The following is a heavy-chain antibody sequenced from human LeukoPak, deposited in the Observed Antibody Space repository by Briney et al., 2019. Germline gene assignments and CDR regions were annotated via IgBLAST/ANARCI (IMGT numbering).Heavy chain of an antibody. CDR3: AKDKAPGSWHTPSDY. CDR2: VSAIGGTP. V-gene: IGHV3-23*01. J-gene: IGHJ4*02. CDR1: AYTVSTYA. Sequence: SGGSLRLTCAASAYTVSTYAMGWVRQAPGKGLEWVSGVSAIGGTPYYADSVKGRFTIYRDNSKTTLYLQMNSLRGEDTAVYYCAKDKAPGSWHTPSDYWGQGTLVTVSS. D-gene: IGHD6-13*01.